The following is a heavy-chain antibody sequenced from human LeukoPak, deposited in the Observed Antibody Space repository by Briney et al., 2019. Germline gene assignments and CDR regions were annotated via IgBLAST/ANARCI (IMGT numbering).Heavy chain of an antibody. CDR1: EFTVSSNY. J-gene: IGHJ4*02. CDR2: IYSGGST. CDR3: ARIVGATTIDY. Sequence: GGSLRLSCAASEFTVSSNYMSWVRQAPGKGLEWVSAIYSGGSTYYADSVKGRFTISRDNSKNTLYLQMNSLRAEDTAVYYCARIVGATTIDYWGQGTLVTVSS. V-gene: IGHV3-53*01. D-gene: IGHD1-26*01.